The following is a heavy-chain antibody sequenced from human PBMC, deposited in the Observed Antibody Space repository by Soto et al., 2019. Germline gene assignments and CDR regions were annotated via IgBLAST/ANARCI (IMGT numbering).Heavy chain of an antibody. D-gene: IGHD3-9*01. CDR3: ARDSDDILTGPLTDY. V-gene: IGHV3-48*01. CDR1: GFTFSTYS. Sequence: EVQLVESGGGLVQPGGSLRLSCAASGFTFSTYSMNWVRQAPGKGLEWVSYISSTSNTIYYADSVKGRFTISRDNAKNSLYLQMNSLRAEDTAVYYCARDSDDILTGPLTDYWDQGTLVTVSS. CDR2: ISSTSNTI. J-gene: IGHJ4*02.